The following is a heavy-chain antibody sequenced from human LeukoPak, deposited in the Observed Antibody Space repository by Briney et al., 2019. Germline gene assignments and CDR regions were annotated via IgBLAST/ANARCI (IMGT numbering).Heavy chain of an antibody. J-gene: IGHJ6*03. D-gene: IGHD3-16*01. CDR1: GFTFSTYA. CDR3: ARDLKGYGNYYMDV. V-gene: IGHV3-64*01. CDR2: ISINGGST. Sequence: PGGSLRLSCAASGFTFSTYAMYWVRQAPGKGLEYVSAISINGGSTYSANSVKGRFTVSRDNSKNTLYLQMGSLRAEDMAVYYCARDLKGYGNYYMDVWGKGPTVTVS.